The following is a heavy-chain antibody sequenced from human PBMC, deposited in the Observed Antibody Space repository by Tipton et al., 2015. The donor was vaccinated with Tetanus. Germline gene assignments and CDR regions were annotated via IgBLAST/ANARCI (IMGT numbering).Heavy chain of an antibody. D-gene: IGHD6-19*01. CDR1: GFTFSSYV. V-gene: IGHV3-64*02. CDR2: ISSNGGST. Sequence: GSLRLSCAASGFTFSSYVMHWVRQAPGKGLEYVSTISSNGGSTYYADSVRGRFTISRDNSKNTLYLQMGSLRVEDMAVYYCARGVTLSSGWHHLDYWGQGTLFTVSS. CDR3: ARGVTLSSGWHHLDY. J-gene: IGHJ4*02.